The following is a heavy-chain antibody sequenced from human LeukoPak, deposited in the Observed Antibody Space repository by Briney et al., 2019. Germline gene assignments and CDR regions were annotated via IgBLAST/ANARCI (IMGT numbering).Heavy chain of an antibody. CDR3: AREYSSSSGRVFDC. Sequence: SETLSLTCTVSGGSISTYYWSWIRQPAGKGLEWIGRIYTSGSTNYNPSLKSRVTMSVDTSKNQFSLTLNSVTAADTAVYYCAREYSSSSGRVFDCWGQGTLVTVSS. CDR1: GGSISTYY. CDR2: IYTSGST. V-gene: IGHV4-4*07. D-gene: IGHD6-6*01. J-gene: IGHJ4*02.